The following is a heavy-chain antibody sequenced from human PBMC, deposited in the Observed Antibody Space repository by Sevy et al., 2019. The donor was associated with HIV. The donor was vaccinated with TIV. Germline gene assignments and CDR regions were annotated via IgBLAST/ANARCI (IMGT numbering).Heavy chain of an antibody. CDR2: ISGSGGST. V-gene: IGHV3-23*01. Sequence: GGSLRLSCAASGFTFSSYAMSWVRQAPGKGLEWVSAISGSGGSTYYADSVKGRFTISRDNSKNTLYLQMNSLRAEDTAVYYCAADFGVGTAGPGYYYYNRDVWGKGTTVTVSS. CDR1: GFTFSSYA. CDR3: AADFGVGTAGPGYYYYNRDV. J-gene: IGHJ6*03. D-gene: IGHD2-21*01.